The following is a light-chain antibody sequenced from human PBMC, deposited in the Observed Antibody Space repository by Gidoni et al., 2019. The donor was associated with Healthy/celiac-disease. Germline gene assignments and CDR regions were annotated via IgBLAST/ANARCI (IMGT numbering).Light chain of an antibody. CDR3: CSYTSSSTRV. Sequence: QSASVSGSPGQSITISCAGTSSDVGGYYYVSWYQQQPGKAPTIMSYDVSHRPSVDSNPFSGSKSGNTASLTISGLEAEDEADYYGCSYTSSSTRVFGGGTKLTVL. CDR2: DVS. J-gene: IGLJ2*01. CDR1: SSDVGGYYY. V-gene: IGLV2-14*01.